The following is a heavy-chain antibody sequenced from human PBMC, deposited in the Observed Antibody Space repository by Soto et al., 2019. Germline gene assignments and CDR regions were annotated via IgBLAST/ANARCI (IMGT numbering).Heavy chain of an antibody. D-gene: IGHD6-13*01. J-gene: IGHJ6*01. CDR2: ISGSGGST. CDR1: GFTFISYA. CDR3: AKDLTMGIEADGPYYGMEV. V-gene: IGHV3-23*01. Sequence: VGSLRLSCSASGFTFISYAMSWFRQAPGKGLEWVSAISGSGGSTYYADSVKGRFTISRDNSKNTLYLQMNSLRAEDTAVYYCAKDLTMGIEADGPYYGMEVWGQGTTVIVSS.